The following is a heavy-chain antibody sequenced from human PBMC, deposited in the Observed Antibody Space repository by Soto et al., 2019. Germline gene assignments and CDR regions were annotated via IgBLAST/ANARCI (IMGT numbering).Heavy chain of an antibody. D-gene: IGHD3-16*01. V-gene: IGHV3-53*01. Sequence: EVQLVESGGGLSQPGGSLRLSCAASGFTVSSTYMSWVRQAPGKGLEWVSVFHTGGSAYYAGSVEGRFTISRDNVKNTLYLQMSSLRVDDTAVYYCARLALGPWGQGALVTVSS. CDR1: GFTVSSTY. J-gene: IGHJ5*02. CDR3: ARLALGP. CDR2: FHTGGSA.